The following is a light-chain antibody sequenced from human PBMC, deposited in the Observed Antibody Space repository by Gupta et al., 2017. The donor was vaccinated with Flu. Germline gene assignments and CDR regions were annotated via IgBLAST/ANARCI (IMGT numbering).Light chain of an antibody. CDR3: SSYTSTNTVFV. Sequence: IAISCTGSSSDCGGYYYVSLYQQHPGQAPNLILFEVRRRPGGISDRFSGSKSGNTASLTISGLLAEDEAFYYCSSYTSTNTVFVFGGGTKLTVL. J-gene: IGLJ2*01. V-gene: IGLV2-14*01. CDR2: EVR. CDR1: SSDCGGYYY.